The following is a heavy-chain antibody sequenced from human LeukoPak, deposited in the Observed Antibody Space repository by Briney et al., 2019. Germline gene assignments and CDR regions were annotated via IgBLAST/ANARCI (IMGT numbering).Heavy chain of an antibody. V-gene: IGHV1-46*01. CDR1: GYTFTSYY. D-gene: IGHD3-22*01. J-gene: IGHJ4*02. Sequence: ASVKVSCKASGYTFTSYYMHWVRQAPGQGLEWMGIINPSGGSTSYAQKFQGRVTMTRDMSTSTVYMELSSLRSEDTAVYYCARETGYYYDSSGQTNYFDYWGQGTLVTVSS. CDR3: ARETGYYYDSSGQTNYFDY. CDR2: INPSGGST.